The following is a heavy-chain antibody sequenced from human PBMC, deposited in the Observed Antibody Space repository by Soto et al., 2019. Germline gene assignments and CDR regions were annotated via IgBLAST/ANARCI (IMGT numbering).Heavy chain of an antibody. CDR1: GFTFSTSG. D-gene: IGHD2-15*01. Sequence: QVQLVESGGGVVQSGRSLRLSCAASGFTFSTSGMHWIRQAPGKGLEWVAMISHVGGATYYVDSVKGRFTISRDTDKNTLHLQMDSLRPEDTATYYCAKDRGSSGWYNWFDPWGQGTLVTVSS. CDR3: AKDRGSSGWYNWFDP. V-gene: IGHV3-30*18. J-gene: IGHJ5*02. CDR2: ISHVGGAT.